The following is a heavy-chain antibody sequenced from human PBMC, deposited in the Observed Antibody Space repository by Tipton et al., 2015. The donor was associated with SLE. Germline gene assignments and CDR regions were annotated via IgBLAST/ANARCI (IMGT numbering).Heavy chain of an antibody. Sequence: TLSLTCTVSGGSVTSSRNYWAWIRQSPGKGLEWIGSIFYGGDTSYNPSLKSRVTISLDASKNQFFLDLSSVTAADTAVYYCATGDLTEYFQHWGQGTLVTVSS. CDR3: ATGDLTEYFQH. D-gene: IGHD1-14*01. J-gene: IGHJ1*01. CDR2: IFYGGDT. CDR1: GGSVTSSRNY. V-gene: IGHV4-39*07.